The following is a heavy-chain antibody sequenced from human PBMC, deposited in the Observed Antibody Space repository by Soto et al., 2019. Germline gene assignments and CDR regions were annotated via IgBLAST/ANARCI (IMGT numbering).Heavy chain of an antibody. J-gene: IGHJ4*02. Sequence: QVQLQESGPGLVKPSETLSLTCTVSGASISIHYWSWIRQPPGQGLEWIGCMYDNGNTKYNPSLNRRVTISPDTSKTQVSLKMTSVTAADTAVYYCARGPDYSKVGYWGQGTLVTVSS. CDR3: ARGPDYSKVGY. CDR2: MYDNGNT. CDR1: GASISIHY. V-gene: IGHV4-59*11. D-gene: IGHD4-4*01.